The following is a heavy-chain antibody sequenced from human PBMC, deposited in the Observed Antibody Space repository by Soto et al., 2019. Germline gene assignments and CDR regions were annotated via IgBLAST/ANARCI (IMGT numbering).Heavy chain of an antibody. J-gene: IGHJ5*02. CDR1: GYTFTSYG. D-gene: IGHD6-13*01. CDR2: ISAYNGNT. CDR3: ARDLLPYSSSWYWFDP. V-gene: IGHV1-18*01. Sequence: ASVKVSCKASGYTFTSYGISWVRQAPGQGLEWMGWISAYNGNTNYAQKLQGRVTMTTDTSTSTVYMELSSLRSEDTAVYYCARDLLPYSSSWYWFDPWGQGTLVTVSS.